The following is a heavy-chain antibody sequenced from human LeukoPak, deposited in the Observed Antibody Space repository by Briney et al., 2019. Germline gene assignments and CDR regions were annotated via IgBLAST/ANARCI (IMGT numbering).Heavy chain of an antibody. CDR2: IGIDSGNT. D-gene: IGHD1-26*01. V-gene: IGHV3-48*01. J-gene: IGHJ4*02. CDR1: GFPFIEYS. Sequence: PGGSLRLSCTASGFPFIEYSMNWVRQAPGKGLEWISYIGIDSGNTKYADSVRGRFTISADKAKNSLYLQMNSLRAEDTAVYYCASPTHIVGATTWGQGTLVTVSS. CDR3: ASPTHIVGATT.